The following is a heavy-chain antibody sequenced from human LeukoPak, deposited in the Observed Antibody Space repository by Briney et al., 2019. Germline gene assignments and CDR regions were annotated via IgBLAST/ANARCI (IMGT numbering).Heavy chain of an antibody. V-gene: IGHV3-66*01. CDR1: GFTFSSYA. Sequence: HAGGSLRLSCAASGFTFSSYAIHWVRQAPGKGLEWVSVIYSGGSTYYADSVKGRFTISRDNSKNTLYLQMNSLRAEDTAVYYCARVGYDSSGYYYGGDLYFDYWGQGTLVTVSS. D-gene: IGHD3-22*01. J-gene: IGHJ4*02. CDR3: ARVGYDSSGYYYGGDLYFDY. CDR2: IYSGGST.